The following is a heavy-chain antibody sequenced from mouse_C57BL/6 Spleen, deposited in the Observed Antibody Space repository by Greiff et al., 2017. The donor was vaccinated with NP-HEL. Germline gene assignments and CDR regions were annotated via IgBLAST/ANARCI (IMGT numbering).Heavy chain of an antibody. CDR1: GYSITSGYY. Sequence: EVKLVESGPGLVKPSQSLSLTCSVTGYSITSGYYWNWIRQFPGNKLEWMGYISYDGSNNYNPSLKNRISITRDTSKNQFFLKLNSVTTEDTATYYCARRATVMDYWGQGTSVTVSS. J-gene: IGHJ4*01. CDR3: ARRATVMDY. CDR2: ISYDGSN. V-gene: IGHV3-6*01. D-gene: IGHD1-1*01.